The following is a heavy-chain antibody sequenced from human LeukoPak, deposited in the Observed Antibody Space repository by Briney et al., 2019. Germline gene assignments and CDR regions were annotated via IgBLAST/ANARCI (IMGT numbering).Heavy chain of an antibody. J-gene: IGHJ4*02. D-gene: IGHD6-19*01. Sequence: PGGSLRLSCAASGFTFDDYAMHWVRQAPGKGLEWVSGISWNSGSIGYADSVKGRFTISRDNAKNSLYLQMNSLRAEDTALYYCAKAERQWLDTYFDYWGQGTLVTVSS. V-gene: IGHV3-9*01. CDR3: AKAERQWLDTYFDY. CDR2: ISWNSGSI. CDR1: GFTFDDYA.